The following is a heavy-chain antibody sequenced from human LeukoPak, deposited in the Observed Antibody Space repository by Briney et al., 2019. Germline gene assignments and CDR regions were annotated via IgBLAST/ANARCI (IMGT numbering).Heavy chain of an antibody. CDR1: GYTFTSYY. CDR3: ARVSDIVVVPAALPWFDP. CDR2: INPSGAST. Sequence: ASVKVSCKASGYTFTSYYMHWVRQAPGQGLEWMGIINPSGASTTYAQKLQGRVTMTTDTSTSTAYMELRSLRSDDTAVYYCARVSDIVVVPAALPWFDPWGQGTLVTVSS. D-gene: IGHD2-2*01. J-gene: IGHJ5*02. V-gene: IGHV1-46*01.